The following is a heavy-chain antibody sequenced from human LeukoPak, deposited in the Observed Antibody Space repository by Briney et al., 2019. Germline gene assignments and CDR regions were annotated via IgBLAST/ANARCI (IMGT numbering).Heavy chain of an antibody. V-gene: IGHV3-73*01. CDR3: TRRRAVTTSFYYYGMDV. J-gene: IGHJ6*04. D-gene: IGHD4-17*01. Sequence: GGSLRLSCAASGFTFSGSAMHWVRQASGKGLEWVGRIRSKANSYATAYAASVKGGFTISRDDSKNTAYLQMNSLKTEDTAVYYCTRRRAVTTSFYYYGMDVWGKGTTVTVSS. CDR1: GFTFSGSA. CDR2: IRSKANSYAT.